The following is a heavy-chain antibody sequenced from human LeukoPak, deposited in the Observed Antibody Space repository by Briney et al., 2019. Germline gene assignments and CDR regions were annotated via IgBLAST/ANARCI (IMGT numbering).Heavy chain of an antibody. Sequence: ASVKVSCKASGYTFSSYYMHWVRQAPGQGLEWMGIINPSGGSTSYAQKFQGRVTMTRDTSTSTVYMDLSSLSSEDTAVYYCARDSVVPAAPPVYFDYWGQGTLVTVSS. D-gene: IGHD2-2*01. J-gene: IGHJ4*02. V-gene: IGHV1-46*01. CDR1: GYTFSSYY. CDR3: ARDSVVPAAPPVYFDY. CDR2: INPSGGST.